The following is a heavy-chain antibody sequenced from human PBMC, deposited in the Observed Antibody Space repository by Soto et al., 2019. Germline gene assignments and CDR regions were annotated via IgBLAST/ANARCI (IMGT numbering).Heavy chain of an antibody. CDR3: AKDSPGGSGWYVGGFNWFDP. CDR2: ISHDGSKK. V-gene: IGHV3-30*18. CDR1: GFPFRSSG. D-gene: IGHD6-19*01. J-gene: IGHJ5*02. Sequence: QVQLVESGGDVVQPGTSLRLSCAASGFPFRSSGMHWVRQAPGKGLEWVAVISHDGSKKYYADSVKGRFTISRDNSKNMVDLQMNSLRVEDTAVYYCAKDSPGGSGWYVGGFNWFDPWGQGTLVTVSS.